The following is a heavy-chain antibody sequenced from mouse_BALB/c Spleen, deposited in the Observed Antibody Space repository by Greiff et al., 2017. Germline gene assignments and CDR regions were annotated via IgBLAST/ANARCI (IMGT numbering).Heavy chain of an antibody. CDR2: ISSGGST. Sequence: EVKLMESGGGLVKPGGSLKLSCAASGFTFSSYAMSWVRQTPEKRLEWVASISSGGSTYYPDSVKGRFTISRDNARNILYLQMSSLRSEDTAMYYCARGGITTVVADYWGQGTTLTVSS. J-gene: IGHJ2*01. V-gene: IGHV5-6-5*01. CDR1: GFTFSSYA. CDR3: ARGGITTVVADY. D-gene: IGHD1-1*01.